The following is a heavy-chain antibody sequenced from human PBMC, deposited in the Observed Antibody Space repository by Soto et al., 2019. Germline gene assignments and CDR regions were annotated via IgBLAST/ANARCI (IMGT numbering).Heavy chain of an antibody. J-gene: IGHJ4*02. CDR1: GFTFSSYA. CDR2: ISGSGGST. Sequence: EVQLLESGGGLVQPGGSLRLSCAASGFTFSSYAMSWVRQAPGKGLEWVSAISGSGGSTYYADSVKGRFTISRDNSKNPLYLQMNSLRAEDTAVYYCAKGGSHMITFGGVIAYYFDYWGQGTLVTVSS. D-gene: IGHD3-16*02. CDR3: AKGGSHMITFGGVIAYYFDY. V-gene: IGHV3-23*01.